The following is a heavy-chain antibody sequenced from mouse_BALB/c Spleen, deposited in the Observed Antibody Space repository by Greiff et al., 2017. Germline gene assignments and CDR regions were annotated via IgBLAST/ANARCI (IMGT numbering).Heavy chain of an antibody. Sequence: DVMLVESGGGLVKPGGSLKLSCAASGFAFSSYDMSRVRQTSEKRLEWVAYISSGGGSTYYPDTVKGRFTISRDNAKNTLYLQLSSLKSEDTAMYYCARRTTAFAYWGQGTLVTVSA. J-gene: IGHJ3*01. CDR3: ARRTTAFAY. D-gene: IGHD1-2*01. CDR1: GFAFSSYD. CDR2: ISSGGGST. V-gene: IGHV5-12-1*01.